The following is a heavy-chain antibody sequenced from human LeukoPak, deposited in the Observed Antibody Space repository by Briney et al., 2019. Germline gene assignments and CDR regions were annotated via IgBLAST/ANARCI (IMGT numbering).Heavy chain of an antibody. CDR2: IKSKTDGGTT. V-gene: IGHV3-15*01. J-gene: IGHJ4*02. D-gene: IGHD4-17*01. Sequence: GGSLRLSCAASGFTFSNAWMSWVRQAPGKGLEWVGRIKSKTDGGTTDYAAPVKGRFTITRDDSKNTLYLQMNSLKTEDTAVYYCTTGAYYGDYAEFDYWGQGTLVTVSS. CDR3: TTGAYYGDYAEFDY. CDR1: GFTFSNAW.